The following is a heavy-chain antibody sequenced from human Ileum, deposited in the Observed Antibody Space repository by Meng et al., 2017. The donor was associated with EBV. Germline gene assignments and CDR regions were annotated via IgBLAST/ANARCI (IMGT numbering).Heavy chain of an antibody. V-gene: IGHV4-39*01. CDR1: GGSIDRSSDN. CDR2: IYYSGTT. J-gene: IGHJ4*02. D-gene: IGHD6-19*01. Sequence: QLQLQEWGPGLLKPSGTLSITCTVSGGSIDRSSDNWGWIRQSPGKGLEWMGNIYYSGTTYYNPSLKSRVTISVDTSKNQFSLKLSSVTAADTAVYYCARGYSSGWYYFDSWGQGTLVTVSS. CDR3: ARGYSSGWYYFDS.